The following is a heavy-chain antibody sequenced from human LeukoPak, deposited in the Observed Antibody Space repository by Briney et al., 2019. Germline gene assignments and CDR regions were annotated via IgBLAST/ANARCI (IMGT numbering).Heavy chain of an antibody. CDR2: ISPNSGGT. CDR1: GYTFTDYY. V-gene: IGHV1-2*02. CDR3: ARGASYYYGSCEY. Sequence: GASVKVSCKASGYTFTDYYMHWVRQAPGQGLEWMGWISPNSGGTNYAQKFQGRVTMTRDTSISTACMELSRLRSDDTAVYYCARGASYYYGSCEYWGQGTLVTVSS. D-gene: IGHD3-22*01. J-gene: IGHJ4*02.